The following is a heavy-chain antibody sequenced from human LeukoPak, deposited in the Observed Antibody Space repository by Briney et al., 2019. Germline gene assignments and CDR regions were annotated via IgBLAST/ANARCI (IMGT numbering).Heavy chain of an antibody. D-gene: IGHD4/OR15-4a*01. CDR1: GFTFSRSW. V-gene: IGHV3-7*01. CDR2: IKEDGTVK. J-gene: IGHJ4*02. Sequence: PGGSLRLSCAVSGFTFSRSWMTWVRQAPGKGLEWVANIKEDGTVKNHVGSVKGRFTISRDNAKNSVYLQMNSLRDEDTAVYYCARDRGYGALDYWGQGTLVTVPS. CDR3: ARDRGYGALDY.